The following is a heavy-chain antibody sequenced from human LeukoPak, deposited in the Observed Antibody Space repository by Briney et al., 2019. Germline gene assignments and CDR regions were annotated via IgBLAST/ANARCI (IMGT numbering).Heavy chain of an antibody. CDR2: IIPILGIA. D-gene: IGHD6-13*01. V-gene: IGHV1-69*04. Sequence: ASVKVPCKASGGTFSSYAISWVRQAPGQGLEWMGRIIPILGIANYAQKFQGRVTITADKSTSTAYMELSSLRSEDTAVYYCARLAAGGAYWGQGTLVTVSS. CDR1: GGTFSSYA. CDR3: ARLAAGGAY. J-gene: IGHJ4*02.